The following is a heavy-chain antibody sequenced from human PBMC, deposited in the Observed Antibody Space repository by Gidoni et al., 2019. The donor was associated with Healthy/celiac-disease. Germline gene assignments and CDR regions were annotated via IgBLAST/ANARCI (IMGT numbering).Heavy chain of an antibody. D-gene: IGHD3-3*01. Sequence: EVQLVESGGGLVKPGGSLRLSCAASGFTFSNAWMSWVRQAPGKGLEWVGRIKSKTDGGTTDYAAPVKGRFTISRDDSKNTLYLQMNSLKTEDTAVYYCTTYYDFWSGYYTPGYFQHWGQGTLVTVSS. CDR1: GFTFSNAW. V-gene: IGHV3-15*01. J-gene: IGHJ1*01. CDR3: TTYYDFWSGYYTPGYFQH. CDR2: IKSKTDGGTT.